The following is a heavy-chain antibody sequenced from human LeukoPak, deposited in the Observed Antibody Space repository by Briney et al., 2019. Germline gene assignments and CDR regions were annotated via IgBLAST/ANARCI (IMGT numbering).Heavy chain of an antibody. CDR3: TKGATLGVAGAIDS. Sequence: GGSLRLSCAASGFTFDDYPMHWVRQAPGKGLEWVSLVSWDGGATFYADSVKGRFTISSDNTINFLYLQRNILRTEDTALYYCTKGATLGVAGAIDSWGQGTLVTVSS. J-gene: IGHJ4*02. CDR2: VSWDGGAT. V-gene: IGHV3-43*01. D-gene: IGHD6-19*01. CDR1: GFTFDDYP.